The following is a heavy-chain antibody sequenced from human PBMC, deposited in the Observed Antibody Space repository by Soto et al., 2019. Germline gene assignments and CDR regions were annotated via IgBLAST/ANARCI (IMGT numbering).Heavy chain of an antibody. CDR2: FYRGGST. V-gene: IGHV3-53*02. CDR1: GFSVSDSS. Sequence: EVQLVETGGGLIQPGGSLRLSCEVSGFSVSDSSMSWVRQAPGKGLEWVSVFYRGGSTDYADSVKGRGTVSSDTFKNTLFLQMDSLTVEDTAVYFCARDRGWNDLLNTYDYGMDVWGQGTTVTVS. J-gene: IGHJ6*02. CDR3: ARDRGWNDLLNTYDYGMDV. D-gene: IGHD1-1*01.